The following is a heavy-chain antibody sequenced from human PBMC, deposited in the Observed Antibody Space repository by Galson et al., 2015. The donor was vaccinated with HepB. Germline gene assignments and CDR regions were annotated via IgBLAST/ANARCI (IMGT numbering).Heavy chain of an antibody. V-gene: IGHV4-39*01. CDR2: IYYSGST. CDR1: TFSSYA. D-gene: IGHD3-16*01. CDR3: ARQGLGEGFNWFDP. Sequence: TFSSYAMSWVRQAPGKGLEWIGSIYYSGSTYYNPSLKSRVTISVDTSKNQFSLKLSSVTAADTAVYYCARQGLGEGFNWFDPWGQGTLVTVSS. J-gene: IGHJ5*02.